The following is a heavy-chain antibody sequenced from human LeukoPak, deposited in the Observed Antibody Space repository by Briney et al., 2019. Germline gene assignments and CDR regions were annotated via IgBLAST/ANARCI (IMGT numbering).Heavy chain of an antibody. D-gene: IGHD1-7*01. Sequence: GGSLRLSCVTSGFTFSRYWMHWVRQVPGKGLEWVSGISGRGGFTNYADSVKGRFTISRDNSKNTLFLQMNSLRVEDTAVYYCAKSVSGTSYNVMDVWGQGTTVIVSS. CDR3: AKSVSGTSYNVMDV. V-gene: IGHV3-23*01. CDR1: GFTFSRYW. J-gene: IGHJ6*02. CDR2: ISGRGGFT.